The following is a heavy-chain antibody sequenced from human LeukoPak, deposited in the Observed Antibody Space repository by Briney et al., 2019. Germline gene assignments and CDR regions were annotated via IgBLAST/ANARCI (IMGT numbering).Heavy chain of an antibody. V-gene: IGHV3-21*01. Sequence: GGSLRLSCAASGFTFSSYSMNWVRQAPGKGLEWVSSISSSSSYIYYADSVKGRFTISRDNAKNSLYLQMNSLRAEDTAVYYCTTVTYSSSWYRDYGDYYYMDVWGKGTTVTVSS. CDR1: GFTFSSYS. CDR3: TTVTYSSSWYRDYGDYYYMDV. CDR2: ISSSSSYI. J-gene: IGHJ6*03. D-gene: IGHD6-13*01.